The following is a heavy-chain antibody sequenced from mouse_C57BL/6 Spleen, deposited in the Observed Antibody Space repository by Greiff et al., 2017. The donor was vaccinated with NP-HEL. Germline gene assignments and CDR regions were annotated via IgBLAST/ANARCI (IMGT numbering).Heavy chain of an antibody. Sequence: QVQLKQPGAELVKPGASVKVSCKASGYTFTSYWMHWVKQRPGQGLEWIGRIHPSDSDTNYNQKFKGKATLTVDKSSSTAYMQLSSLTSEDSAVYYCAICPTYYDGNYDYFDDWGQGTTLTVSS. CDR3: AICPTYYDGNYDYFDD. CDR2: IHPSDSDT. V-gene: IGHV1-74*01. CDR1: GYTFTSYW. J-gene: IGHJ2*01. D-gene: IGHD1-1*02.